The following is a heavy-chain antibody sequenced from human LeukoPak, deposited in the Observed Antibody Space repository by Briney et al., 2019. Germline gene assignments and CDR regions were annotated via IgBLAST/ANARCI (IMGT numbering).Heavy chain of an antibody. Sequence: ASVKGSCKASGYTFTGYYMHWVRQAPGQGLEWMGWINPNSGGTNYAQKFQGRVTMTRDTSISTAYMELSRLRSDDTAVYYCARDDAAVAAFDYWGQGTLVTVSS. CDR1: GYTFTGYY. D-gene: IGHD6-19*01. CDR3: ARDDAAVAAFDY. CDR2: INPNSGGT. J-gene: IGHJ4*02. V-gene: IGHV1-2*02.